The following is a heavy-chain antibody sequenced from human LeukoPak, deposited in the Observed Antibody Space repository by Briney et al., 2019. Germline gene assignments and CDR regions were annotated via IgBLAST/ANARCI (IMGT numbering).Heavy chain of an antibody. CDR3: ASYPRYSSAHPFDY. V-gene: IGHV1-2*02. CDR2: INPNSSDT. Sequence: ASVKVSRKASGSGFTVQDKNWVRRAPAQGREGMGWINPNSSDTNYAQKFQVRVTMTRYTTISPASLELNRQTSDDTAVYYCASYPRYSSAHPFDYWGQGTLVTVSS. J-gene: IGHJ4*02. D-gene: IGHD6-19*01. CDR1: GSGFTVQD.